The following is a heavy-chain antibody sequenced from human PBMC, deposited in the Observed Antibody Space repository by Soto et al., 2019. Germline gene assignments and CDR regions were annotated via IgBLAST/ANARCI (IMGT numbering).Heavy chain of an antibody. V-gene: IGHV4-31*03. CDR3: AREGYYYGSGSLDDAFDI. CDR2: IYYSGST. J-gene: IGHJ3*02. CDR1: GGSISSGGYY. D-gene: IGHD3-10*01. Sequence: QVQLQESGPGLVKPSQTLSLPCTVSGGSISSGGYYWSWIRQHPGKGREWMGYIYYSGSTYYNPSLKSRVTISVDTSKNQFSLKLSSVTAADTAVYYCAREGYYYGSGSLDDAFDIWGQGTMVTVSS.